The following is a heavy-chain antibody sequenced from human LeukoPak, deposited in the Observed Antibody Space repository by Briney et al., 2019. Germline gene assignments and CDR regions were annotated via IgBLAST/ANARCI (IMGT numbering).Heavy chain of an antibody. J-gene: IGHJ5*02. CDR2: MYYSGST. CDR3: ARREWWLRGWFDP. D-gene: IGHD5-12*01. V-gene: IGHV4-39*01. Sequence: SETLSLTCTVSGGSISSSRYYGGWIRQPPGKGLEWIGSMYYSGSTYYNPSLKSRVTISVDTSKNQFSLKLSSVTAADTAVYYCARREWWLRGWFDPWGQGTLVTVSS. CDR1: GGSISSSRYY.